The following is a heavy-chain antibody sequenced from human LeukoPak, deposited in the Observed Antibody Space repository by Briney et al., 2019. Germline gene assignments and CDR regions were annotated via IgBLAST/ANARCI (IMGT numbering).Heavy chain of an antibody. CDR2: ISSSGSII. Sequence: PGGSLRLPCAASGFTFSDYYMTWIRQAPGKGLEWVSYISSSGSIIYYADSVKGRFIISRDNAKNSLYLQMNSLRAEDTAVYFCARVGYDSSGRFDYWGQGALVTVSS. V-gene: IGHV3-11*04. J-gene: IGHJ4*02. CDR3: ARVGYDSSGRFDY. CDR1: GFTFSDYY. D-gene: IGHD3-22*01.